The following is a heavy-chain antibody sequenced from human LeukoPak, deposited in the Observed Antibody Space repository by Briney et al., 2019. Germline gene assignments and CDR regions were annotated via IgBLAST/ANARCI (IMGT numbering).Heavy chain of an antibody. J-gene: IGHJ4*02. D-gene: IGHD5-18*01. CDR1: GGSISSYY. Sequence: SETLSLTCTVSGGSISSYYWSWIRPPPGKGLEWIGYIYYTGATYYNPSLKSRVTISLDTSKNQFSLKLSSVTAADAAVYYCARAGYSYGTGYYFDYWGQGALVTVSS. CDR3: ARAGYSYGTGYYFDY. CDR2: IYYTGAT. V-gene: IGHV4-59*01.